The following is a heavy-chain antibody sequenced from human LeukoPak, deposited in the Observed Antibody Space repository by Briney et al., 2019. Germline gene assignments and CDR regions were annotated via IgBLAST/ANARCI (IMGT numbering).Heavy chain of an antibody. Sequence: GGSLRLSCAASGFTFSSYWMHWVRQAPGKGLVWVSRINSDGSSTSYADSVKGRFTISRDNAKNTLYLQMNKLRGEDTAVYYCARSGRGGAFDIWGQGTMVTVSS. D-gene: IGHD1-26*01. CDR3: ARSGRGGAFDI. V-gene: IGHV3-74*01. J-gene: IGHJ3*02. CDR1: GFTFSSYW. CDR2: INSDGSST.